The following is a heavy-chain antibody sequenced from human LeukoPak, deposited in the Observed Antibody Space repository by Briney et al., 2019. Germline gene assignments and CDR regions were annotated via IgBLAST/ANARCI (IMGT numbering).Heavy chain of an antibody. CDR3: ARVWGYRNGFDY. D-gene: IGHD5-12*01. CDR1: GFTFSTSG. J-gene: IGHJ4*02. V-gene: IGHV3-48*02. Sequence: GGSLRLSCAASGFTFSTSGLGWVRQAPGKGLEWVSYISSSSGTIYYAESVKGRFTISRDNDKNSLYLQMNSLRDEDTAVYYCARVWGYRNGFDYWGQGTLVTVSS. CDR2: ISSSSGTI.